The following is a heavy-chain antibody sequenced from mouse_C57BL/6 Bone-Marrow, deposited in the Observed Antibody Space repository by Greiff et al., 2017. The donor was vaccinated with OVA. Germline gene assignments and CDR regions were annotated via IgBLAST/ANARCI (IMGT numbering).Heavy chain of an antibody. J-gene: IGHJ4*01. V-gene: IGHV1-50*01. CDR1: GYTFTSYW. CDR2: IDPSDSYT. D-gene: IGHD2-4*01. CDR3: ARVASYDSGAMDD. Sequence: QVQLQQPGAELVKPGASVKLSCKASGYTFTSYWMQWVKQRPGQGLEWIGEIDPSDSYTNYNQKFKGKATLTVDTSYSTAYMQLSSLTSEDSAVYYYARVASYDSGAMDDWGQGTSVTVSS.